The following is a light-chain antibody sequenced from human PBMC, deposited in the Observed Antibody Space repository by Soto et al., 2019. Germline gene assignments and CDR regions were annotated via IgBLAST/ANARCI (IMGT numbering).Light chain of an antibody. CDR2: GAS. V-gene: IGKV3-15*01. CDR1: QRVSSN. CDR3: QQYNNWPPWT. Sequence: EIVMTQSPATLSVSPGERATLSCRASQRVSSNLAWYQQKPGQAHRLLIYGASTRATGIPARFSGSGSGTEFPLTISSLQSEDFAVYYCQQYNNWPPWTFGHGTKVEIK. J-gene: IGKJ1*01.